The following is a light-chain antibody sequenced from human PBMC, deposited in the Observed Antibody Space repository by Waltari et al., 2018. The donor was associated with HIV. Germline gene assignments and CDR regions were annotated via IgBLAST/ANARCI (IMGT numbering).Light chain of an antibody. J-gene: IGKJ1*01. Sequence: DIQMTQPPSTLSPSVGARVTITCRASQSISSWLAWYQQKPGKAPKLLIYKASSLESGVPSRFSGSGSGTEFTLTISSLQPDDFATYYCQQYNSYSLWTFGQGTKVEIK. V-gene: IGKV1-5*03. CDR1: QSISSW. CDR2: KAS. CDR3: QQYNSYSLWT.